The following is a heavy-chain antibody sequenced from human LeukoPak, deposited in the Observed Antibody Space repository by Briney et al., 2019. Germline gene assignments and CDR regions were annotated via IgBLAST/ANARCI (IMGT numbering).Heavy chain of an antibody. CDR1: GFTFSSYW. CDR2: ISGSGGST. J-gene: IGHJ3*02. D-gene: IGHD1-26*01. Sequence: PGGSLRLSCAASGFTFSSYWMHWVRQAPGKGLEWVSAISGSGGSTYYADSVKGRFTISRDNSKNTLYLQMNSLRAEDTAVYYCAKPVGALWAFDIWGQGTMVTVSS. V-gene: IGHV3-23*01. CDR3: AKPVGALWAFDI.